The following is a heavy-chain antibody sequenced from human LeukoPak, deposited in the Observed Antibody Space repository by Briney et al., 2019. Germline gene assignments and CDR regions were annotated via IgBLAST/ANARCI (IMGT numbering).Heavy chain of an antibody. CDR2: IRNKANSYTT. CDR3: ATALERGDY. V-gene: IGHV3-72*01. D-gene: IGHD1-1*01. Sequence: PGESLRLSCAASGFTFSDHYMDWVRQAPGKGLEWVGRIRNKANSYTTEYAASVKARFTISRDGSKNSVSLQMNSLKTEDTAVYYCATALERGDYWGQGTLVTVSS. J-gene: IGHJ4*02. CDR1: GFTFSDHY.